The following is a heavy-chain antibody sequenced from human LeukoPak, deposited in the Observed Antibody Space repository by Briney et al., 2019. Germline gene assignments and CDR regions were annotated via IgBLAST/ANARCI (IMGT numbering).Heavy chain of an antibody. J-gene: IGHJ4*02. CDR3: ARAAIVVVTAPTDY. CDR2: ISAYNGNT. V-gene: IGHV1-18*01. Sequence: ASVKVSCKASGYTFTSYGISWVRQAPGQGLEWMGWISAYNGNTNYARKLQGRVTMTTDTSTSTAYMELRSLRSDDTAVYYCARAAIVVVTAPTDYWGQGTLVTVSS. D-gene: IGHD2-21*02. CDR1: GYTFTSYG.